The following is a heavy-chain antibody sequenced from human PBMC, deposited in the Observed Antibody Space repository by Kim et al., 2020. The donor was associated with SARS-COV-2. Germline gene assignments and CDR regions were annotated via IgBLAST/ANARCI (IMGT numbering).Heavy chain of an antibody. Sequence: SYAQKFQGRVTMTRDTSTNTVYMELSSLRSEDTAVYYCARDRSGMTFGGDYWGQGTLVTVSS. CDR3: ARDRSGMTFGGDY. J-gene: IGHJ4*02. V-gene: IGHV1-46*01. D-gene: IGHD3-16*01.